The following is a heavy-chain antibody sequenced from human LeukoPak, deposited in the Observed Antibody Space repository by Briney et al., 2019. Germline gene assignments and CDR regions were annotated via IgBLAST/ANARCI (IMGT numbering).Heavy chain of an antibody. CDR1: GFTFSNYV. Sequence: PGGSLRLSCAASGFTFSNYVMSWVRQAPGKGLEWVSTISGSGSSTNYAASVRGRFTVSRDNSKNTLYLQMSSLRVEDTAAYYCAKGKRQLVLTDFDYWGQGTLVTVSS. V-gene: IGHV3-23*01. D-gene: IGHD6-13*01. CDR2: ISGSGSST. CDR3: AKGKRQLVLTDFDY. J-gene: IGHJ4*02.